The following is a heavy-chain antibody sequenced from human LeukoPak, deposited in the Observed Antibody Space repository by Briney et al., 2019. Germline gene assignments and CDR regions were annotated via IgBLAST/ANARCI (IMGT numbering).Heavy chain of an antibody. Sequence: SVKVSCKASGGTFSSYAISWVRQAPGQGLEWMGGIIPIFGTANYAQKFQGRVTITTDETTSTAYMELSSLRSEDAAVYYCASPGYYDSSGYYHFDYWGQGTLVTVSS. D-gene: IGHD3-22*01. CDR1: GGTFSSYA. CDR3: ASPGYYDSSGYYHFDY. J-gene: IGHJ4*02. CDR2: IIPIFGTA. V-gene: IGHV1-69*05.